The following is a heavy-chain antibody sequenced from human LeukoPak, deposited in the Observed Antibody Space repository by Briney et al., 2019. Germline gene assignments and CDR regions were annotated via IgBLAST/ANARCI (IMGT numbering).Heavy chain of an antibody. V-gene: IGHV4-39*01. D-gene: IGHD6-13*01. CDR1: GGSVFSSSYY. CDR2: IYYSGST. Sequence: SETLSLTCTVSGGSVFSSSYYWGWIRQPPGKGLEWIGSIYYSGSTYYNPSLKSRVTISVDTSKNQFSLKLSSVTAADTAVYYCARHGSSWRSYYNWFDPWGQGTLVTVSS. J-gene: IGHJ5*02. CDR3: ARHGSSWRSYYNWFDP.